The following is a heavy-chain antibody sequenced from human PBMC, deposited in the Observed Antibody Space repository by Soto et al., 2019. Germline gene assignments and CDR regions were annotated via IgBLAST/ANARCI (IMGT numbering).Heavy chain of an antibody. Sequence: SETLSLTCGVYSGSFSGYYWSWIRQPPGKGLEWIGEINHNGNTNYNPSLKSRVTISVDTSKNLFYLNLTSVSAADTAVYYCARGPWDYYYYGMDVWDQGATVTVSS. CDR3: ARGPWDYYYYGMDV. V-gene: IGHV4-34*01. CDR2: INHNGNT. D-gene: IGHD7-27*01. J-gene: IGHJ6*02. CDR1: SGSFSGYY.